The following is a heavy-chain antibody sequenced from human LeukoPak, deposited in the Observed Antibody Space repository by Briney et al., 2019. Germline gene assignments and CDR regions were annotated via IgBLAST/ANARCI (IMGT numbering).Heavy chain of an antibody. CDR1: GESFSGYY. D-gene: IGHD3-16*02. CDR3: ARGGWYVWGSYRPGPNNWFDP. V-gene: IGHV4-34*01. CDR2: INHRGST. Sequence: SETLSLTCAVYGESFSGYYWSWIRQPPGKGREWIGEINHRGSTNYNPSLKSRVTISVDTSKNQFSLKLSSVTAADTAVYYCARGGWYVWGSYRPGPNNWFDPWGQGTLVTVSS. J-gene: IGHJ5*02.